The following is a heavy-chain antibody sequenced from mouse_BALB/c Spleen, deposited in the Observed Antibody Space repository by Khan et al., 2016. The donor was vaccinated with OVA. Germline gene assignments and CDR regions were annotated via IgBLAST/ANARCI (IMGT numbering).Heavy chain of an antibody. Sequence: EVELVESGPELMKPGASVKISCKASGYSFTNYYIHWVIQSPGKSLEWIGYIDPFSGGTTYNQKFKGKATLTVDKSSSTAYIHLSNLTSEGSAVYYCTRHGFVAWFTYWGQGTLVTVSA. D-gene: IGHD2-2*01. CDR1: GYSFTNYY. CDR3: TRHGFVAWFTY. CDR2: IDPFSGGT. J-gene: IGHJ3*01. V-gene: IGHV1S135*01.